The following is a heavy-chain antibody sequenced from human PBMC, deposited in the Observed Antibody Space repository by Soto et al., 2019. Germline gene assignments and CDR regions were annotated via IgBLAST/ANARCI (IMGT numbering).Heavy chain of an antibody. V-gene: IGHV3-30-3*01. D-gene: IGHD6-19*01. CDR1: GFTFSSYA. J-gene: IGHJ6*02. CDR2: ISYDGSNK. Sequence: GGSLRLSCAASGFTFSSYAMHWVRQAQGKGLEWVAVISYDGSNKYYADSVKGRFTISRDNSKNTLYLQMNSLRAEDTAVYYCARGKEVRSSGWYVVLGASEMDVWGQGTTVTVSS. CDR3: ARGKEVRSSGWYVVLGASEMDV.